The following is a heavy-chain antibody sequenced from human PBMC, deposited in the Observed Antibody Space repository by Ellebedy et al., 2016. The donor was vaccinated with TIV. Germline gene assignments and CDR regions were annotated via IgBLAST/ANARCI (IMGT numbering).Heavy chain of an antibody. V-gene: IGHV1-18*01. Sequence: ASVKVSCXASGGTFSSYAIGWVRQAPGQGLEWMGWISAYNGNTNYAQKLQGRVTMTTDTSTSTAYMELRSLRSDDTAVYYCARVAVAVPYWGQGTLVTVSS. CDR1: GGTFSSYA. D-gene: IGHD6-19*01. CDR2: ISAYNGNT. CDR3: ARVAVAVPY. J-gene: IGHJ4*02.